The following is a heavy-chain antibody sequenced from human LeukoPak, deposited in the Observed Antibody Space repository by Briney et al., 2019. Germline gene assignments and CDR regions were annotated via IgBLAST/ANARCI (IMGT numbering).Heavy chain of an antibody. J-gene: IGHJ5*02. CDR1: GYTFTSYA. Sequence: ASVKVSCKASGYTFTSYAMHWVRQAPGQRLEWMGWINAGNGNTKYSQKFQGRVTITRDTSASTAYMELSSLRSEDTAVYYCARSTVTPNWFDPWGRGTLVTVSS. V-gene: IGHV1-3*01. CDR3: ARSTVTPNWFDP. CDR2: INAGNGNT. D-gene: IGHD4-17*01.